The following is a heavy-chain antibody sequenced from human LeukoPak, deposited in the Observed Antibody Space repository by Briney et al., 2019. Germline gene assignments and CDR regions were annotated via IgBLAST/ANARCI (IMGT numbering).Heavy chain of an antibody. CDR1: GFTFSDYY. V-gene: IGHV3-11*01. J-gene: IGHJ6*02. D-gene: IGHD3-10*01. Sequence: PGGSLRLSCAASGFTFSDYYMSWIRQAPGKGLEWVSYTSSSGSTIYYADSVKGRFTISRDNAKNSLYLQMNSLRAEDTAVYYCARDGAGSTSYYYYGMDVWGQGTTVTVSS. CDR2: TSSSGSTI. CDR3: ARDGAGSTSYYYYGMDV.